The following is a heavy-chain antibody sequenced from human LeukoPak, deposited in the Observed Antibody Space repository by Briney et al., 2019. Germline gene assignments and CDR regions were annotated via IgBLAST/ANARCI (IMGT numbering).Heavy chain of an antibody. Sequence: GGSLRLSCAASGFTFSHFSMHWVRQAPGKGLEYVSAISSNGGSTCYANSVKGRFTISRDNSKNTLYLQMGSLRAEDMAIYYCARAGSSTIAARGRFDFWGQGTLVTVSS. V-gene: IGHV3-64*01. D-gene: IGHD6-6*01. CDR3: ARAGSSTIAARGRFDF. CDR2: ISSNGGST. J-gene: IGHJ4*02. CDR1: GFTFSHFS.